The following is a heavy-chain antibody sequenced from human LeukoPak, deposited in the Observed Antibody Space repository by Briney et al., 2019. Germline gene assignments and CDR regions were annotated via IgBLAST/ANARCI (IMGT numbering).Heavy chain of an antibody. CDR1: GGSVSSGSYY. Sequence: SETLSLTCTVSGGSVSSGSYYWSWIRQPPGKGLEWIGYIYYSGSTNYNPSLKSRVTISVDTSKNQFSLKLSSVTAADTAVYYCARAYGSGSSTYYYYYGMDVWGQGTTVTVSS. V-gene: IGHV4-61*01. J-gene: IGHJ6*02. CDR3: ARAYGSGSSTYYYYYGMDV. CDR2: IYYSGST. D-gene: IGHD3-10*01.